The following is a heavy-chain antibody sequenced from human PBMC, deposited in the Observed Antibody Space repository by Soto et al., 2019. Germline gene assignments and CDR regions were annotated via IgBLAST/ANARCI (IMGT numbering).Heavy chain of an antibody. Sequence: GASVKVSCKASGYTFTGYYMHWVRQAPGQGLEWMGWINPNSGGTNYAQKFQGRVTMTRDTSISTAYMELSRLRSDDTAVYYCARDRPITIFGVVIPDYYYYGMDVWCQGTTVTVSS. CDR3: ARDRPITIFGVVIPDYYYYGMDV. J-gene: IGHJ6*02. D-gene: IGHD3-3*01. CDR1: GYTFTGYY. CDR2: INPNSGGT. V-gene: IGHV1-2*02.